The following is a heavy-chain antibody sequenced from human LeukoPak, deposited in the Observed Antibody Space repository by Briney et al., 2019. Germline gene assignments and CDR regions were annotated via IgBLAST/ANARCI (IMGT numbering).Heavy chain of an antibody. CDR3: ARGCVGSCGGGYDY. Sequence: SETLSLTCAIYGGSFSGYYWSWIRQPPGKGLEWIGYIYYSGSTNYNPSLKSRVTISVDTSKNQFSLKLSSVTAADTAVYYCARGCVGSCGGGYDYWGQGTLVTVSS. V-gene: IGHV4-59*01. D-gene: IGHD1-26*01. CDR2: IYYSGST. J-gene: IGHJ4*02. CDR1: GGSFSGYY.